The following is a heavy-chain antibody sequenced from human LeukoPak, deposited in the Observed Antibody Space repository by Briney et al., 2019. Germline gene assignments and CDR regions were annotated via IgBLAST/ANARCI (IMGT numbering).Heavy chain of an antibody. J-gene: IGHJ3*02. CDR2: IYHSGST. Sequence: PSRTLSLTCTAPGGSIRGGDYYWSSIRQPPGKSVEWTGYIYHSGSTSYHPSLQSRVTISVDTSNHPFPLKLSSVTAADTGVYYDAGVHSCASWGMQVCPREAVDIWGQGAMVTVSS. CDR3: AGVHSCASWGMQVCPREAVDI. V-gene: IGHV4-30-4*08. D-gene: IGHD3-10*01. CDR1: GGSIRGGDYY.